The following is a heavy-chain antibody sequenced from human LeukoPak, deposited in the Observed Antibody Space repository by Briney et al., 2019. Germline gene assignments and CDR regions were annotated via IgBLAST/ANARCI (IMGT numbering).Heavy chain of an antibody. CDR3: ARVAFPGFDY. CDR1: GGPISSPNHF. CDR2: VYYGGST. J-gene: IGHJ4*02. Sequence: SETLSLTCTVSGGPISSPNHFWGWVRQPPGKGLEWIGSVYYGGSTYSNPSLKSRVTMSADTSKNQFSLTLSSVTAADTAVYYCARVAFPGFDYWGQGTLVTVSS. D-gene: IGHD5-12*01. V-gene: IGHV4-39*01.